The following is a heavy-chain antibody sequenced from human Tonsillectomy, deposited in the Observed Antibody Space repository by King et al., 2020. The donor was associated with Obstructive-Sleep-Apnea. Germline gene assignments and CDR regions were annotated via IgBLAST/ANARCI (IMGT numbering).Heavy chain of an antibody. D-gene: IGHD3-22*01. J-gene: IGHJ4*02. CDR1: GFAFSTYA. V-gene: IGHV3-30*04. Sequence: VQLVESGGGVVQPGRSLRLSCAASGFAFSTYAIHWVRQAPGKGLEWVAVISYDGSNKYYADSVNGRFTISRDNSKNTLYLQRNRLRAEDTAVYYCARGGEDYYDSSGYYYGTVDYWGQGTLVNVSS. CDR2: ISYDGSNK. CDR3: ARGGEDYYDSSGYYYGTVDY.